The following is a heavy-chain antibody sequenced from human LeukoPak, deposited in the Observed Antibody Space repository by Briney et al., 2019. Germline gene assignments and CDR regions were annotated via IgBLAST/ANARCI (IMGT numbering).Heavy chain of an antibody. Sequence: GGSLRLSCAASGFTFSRFWMTWVRQAPGKGLEGVANINQDGSEKYYVDSVKGRFTISRDNAKNSLYLQMNSLRAEDTAVYYCATYRVSHGMDVWGQGTTVTVSS. V-gene: IGHV3-7*01. CDR1: GFTFSRFW. D-gene: IGHD3-16*02. CDR2: INQDGSEK. CDR3: ATYRVSHGMDV. J-gene: IGHJ6*02.